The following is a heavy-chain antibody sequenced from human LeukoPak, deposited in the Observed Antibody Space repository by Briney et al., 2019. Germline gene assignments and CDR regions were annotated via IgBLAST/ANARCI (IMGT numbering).Heavy chain of an antibody. CDR3: ARDRPRGAASTANWFDP. CDR2: IFYSGTT. J-gene: IGHJ5*02. CDR1: GGSISSYY. V-gene: IGHV4-59*01. D-gene: IGHD6-13*01. Sequence: SETLSLTCTVFGGSISSYYWSWIRQPPGKGLEWIGFIFYSGTTNYNPSLKSRVTISVDTSKNQFSLKLSSVTAADTAVYYCARDRPRGAASTANWFDPWGQRTLVTVSS.